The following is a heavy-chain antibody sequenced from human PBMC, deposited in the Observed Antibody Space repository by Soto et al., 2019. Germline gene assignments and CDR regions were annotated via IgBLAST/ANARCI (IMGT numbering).Heavy chain of an antibody. CDR2: IYFRGTT. V-gene: IGHV4-59*01. CDR3: ARMNYYDTRRYPFDY. J-gene: IGHJ4*02. D-gene: IGHD3-22*01. Sequence: SETLSLTCTVSGGSISSYYWSWIRQPPGKGLEWIGYIYFRGTTNYNPSLKSRVTMSADTSKNQFSLKLNSVTAADTAVYYCARMNYYDTRRYPFDYWGQGMMVTVSS. CDR1: GGSISSYY.